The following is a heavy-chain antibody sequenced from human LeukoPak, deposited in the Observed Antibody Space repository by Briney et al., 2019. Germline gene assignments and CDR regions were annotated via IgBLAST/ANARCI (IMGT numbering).Heavy chain of an antibody. V-gene: IGHV3-30*04. D-gene: IGHD3-3*01. CDR3: ARDSWYYDFWSYFDY. CDR1: GFTFSSYA. J-gene: IGHJ4*02. CDR2: ISYDGSNK. Sequence: PGGSLRLSCAASGFTFSSYAVHWVRQAPGKGLEGVAVISYDGSNKYYADSVKGRFTISRDNSKNTLYLQMNSVRAEDTAVYYCARDSWYYDFWSYFDYWGQGTLVTVSS.